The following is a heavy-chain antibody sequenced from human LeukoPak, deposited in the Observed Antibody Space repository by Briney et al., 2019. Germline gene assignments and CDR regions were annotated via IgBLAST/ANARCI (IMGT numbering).Heavy chain of an antibody. J-gene: IGHJ3*02. CDR1: GGSISSYY. V-gene: IGHV4-59*12. D-gene: IGHD3-3*01. Sequence: PSETLSLTCTVSGGSISSYYWSWIRQPPGKGLEWIGYIYYSETTNYNPSLKSRVTMSVDTSKNQFSLKLSSVTAADTAVYYCARDGYYDFWSGSVSVAFDIWGQGTMVTVSS. CDR2: IYYSETT. CDR3: ARDGYYDFWSGSVSVAFDI.